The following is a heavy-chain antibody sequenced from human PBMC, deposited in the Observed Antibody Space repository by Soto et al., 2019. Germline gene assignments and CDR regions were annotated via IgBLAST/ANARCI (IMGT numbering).Heavy chain of an antibody. CDR3: ARASAEAGVYYYYYGMGV. CDR1: GFTFSSYG. D-gene: IGHD3-10*01. V-gene: IGHV3-33*01. CDR2: IWYDGSNK. J-gene: IGHJ6*02. Sequence: LRLSCAASGFTFSSYGMHWVRQAPGKGLEWVAVIWYDGSNKYYADSVKGRFTISRDNSKNTLYLQMNSLRAEDTAVYYCARASAEAGVYYYYYGMGVWGQGATVTVSS.